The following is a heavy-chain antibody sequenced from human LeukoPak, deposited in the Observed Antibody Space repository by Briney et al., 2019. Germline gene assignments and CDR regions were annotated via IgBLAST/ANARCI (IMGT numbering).Heavy chain of an antibody. V-gene: IGHV1-18*01. CDR1: GYTFTSYG. Sequence: ASVKVSRKASGYTFTSYGISWVRQAPGQGLEWMGWISAYNGNTNYAQKLQGRVTMTTDTSTSTAYMELRSLRSDDTAVYYCARVPYTTMIVVVISHFDYWGQGTLVTVSS. CDR3: ARVPYTTMIVVVISHFDY. D-gene: IGHD3-22*01. CDR2: ISAYNGNT. J-gene: IGHJ4*02.